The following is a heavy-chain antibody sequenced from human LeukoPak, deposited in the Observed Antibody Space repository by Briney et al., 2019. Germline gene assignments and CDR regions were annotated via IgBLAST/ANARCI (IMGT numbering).Heavy chain of an antibody. CDR3: ARHDYGGNSGDY. J-gene: IGHJ4*02. D-gene: IGHD4-23*01. Sequence: GGSLRLSCAASGFTFSSYSMNWVRQAPGKGLECVSYIGTSSSTIYYADSVKGRFTISRDNAKHSLYLQMNSLRDEDTAVYYCARHDYGGNSGDYWGQGTLVTVSS. V-gene: IGHV3-48*02. CDR2: IGTSSSTI. CDR1: GFTFSSYS.